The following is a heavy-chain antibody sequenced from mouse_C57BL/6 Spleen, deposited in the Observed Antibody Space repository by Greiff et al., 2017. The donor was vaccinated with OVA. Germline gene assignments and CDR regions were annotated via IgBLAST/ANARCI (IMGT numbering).Heavy chain of an antibody. CDR2: INPSSGYT. Sequence: QVQLKQSGAELAKPGASVKLSCKASGYTFTSYWMHWVKQRPGQGLEWIGYINPSSGYTKYNQKFKDKATLTADNSYSTAYMQLSSLTDEDSAVYYCARYGDSSGYVAWCAYWGQGTRGTVSA. J-gene: IGHJ3*01. CDR3: ARYGDSSGYVAWCAY. CDR1: GYTFTSYW. V-gene: IGHV1-7*01. D-gene: IGHD3-2*02.